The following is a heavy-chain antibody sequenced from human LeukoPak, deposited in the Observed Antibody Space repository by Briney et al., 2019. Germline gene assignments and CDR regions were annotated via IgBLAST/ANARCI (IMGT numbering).Heavy chain of an antibody. CDR3: ARAGGDTMIVAAVYFDY. J-gene: IGHJ4*02. CDR2: IYSGGST. CDR1: GFTVSSNY. V-gene: IGHV3-53*05. D-gene: IGHD3-22*01. Sequence: PGGSPRLSCAASGFTVSSNYMSWVRQAPGKWLEWVSVIYSGGSTYYADSVKGRFTISRDNSKNTLYLQMNSLRAEDTAVYYCARAGGDTMIVAAVYFDYWGQGTLVTVSS.